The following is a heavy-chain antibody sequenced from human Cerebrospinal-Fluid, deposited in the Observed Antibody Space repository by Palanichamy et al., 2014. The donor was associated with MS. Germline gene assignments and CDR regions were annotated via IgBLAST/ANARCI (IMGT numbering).Heavy chain of an antibody. J-gene: IGHJ4*02. D-gene: IGHD3-3*01. CDR3: ARQLGNFWSGYSYAFDY. CDR1: GDSITNSLYY. CDR2: ISYSGT. Sequence: QLQLQESGPGLVKASETLSLTCTVSGDSITNSLYYWGWIRQPPGKGLEWIGTISYSGTYYNPSLKSRITISVDTSKTQFSLKLGSVTAADTAVYYCARQLGNFWSGYSYAFDYWGQGTLVTVSS. V-gene: IGHV4-39*01.